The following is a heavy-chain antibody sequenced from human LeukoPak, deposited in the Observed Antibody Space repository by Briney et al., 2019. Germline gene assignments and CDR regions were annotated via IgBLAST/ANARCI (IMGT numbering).Heavy chain of an antibody. CDR2: IYYSGST. J-gene: IGHJ4*02. CDR3: ARGARDYYDSSGYYWLLDY. V-gene: IGHV4-30-4*01. D-gene: IGHD3-22*01. Sequence: SQTLSLTCTVSGGSISSGDYYCSWIRQPPGKGLEWIGYIYYSGSTYYNPSLKSRVTISVDTSKNQFSLRLSSVTAADTAVYYCARGARDYYDSSGYYWLLDYWGQGTLVTVSS. CDR1: GGSISSGDYY.